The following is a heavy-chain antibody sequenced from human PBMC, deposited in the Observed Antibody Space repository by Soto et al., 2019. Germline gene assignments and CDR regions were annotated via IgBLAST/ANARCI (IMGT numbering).Heavy chain of an antibody. V-gene: IGHV1-3*01. J-gene: IGHJ4*02. D-gene: IGHD2-2*01. CDR1: GYTFTSYA. Sequence: ASVKVSCKASGYTFTSYAMHWVRQAPGQRLEWMAWINAGNGNTMYSPKLQDRLTITRDTSASTVYMELSSLRSEDTTLYYCARGQCSSASCFYFDYWGQGSMVTVSS. CDR2: INAGNGNT. CDR3: ARGQCSSASCFYFDY.